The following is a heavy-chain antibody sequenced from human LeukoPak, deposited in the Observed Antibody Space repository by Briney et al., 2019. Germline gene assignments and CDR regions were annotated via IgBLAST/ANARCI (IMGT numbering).Heavy chain of an antibody. Sequence: PSQTLSLTCTVSGGSISSGGYCWSWIRQHSGKGLEWIGYIYYSGSTYYNPSLKSRVTISVDTSKNQFSLKLSSVTAADTAVYYCARDHVVVPAANYYYYGMDVWGQGTTVTVSS. V-gene: IGHV4-31*03. CDR3: ARDHVVVPAANYYYYGMDV. CDR2: IYYSGST. J-gene: IGHJ6*02. CDR1: GGSISSGGYC. D-gene: IGHD2-2*01.